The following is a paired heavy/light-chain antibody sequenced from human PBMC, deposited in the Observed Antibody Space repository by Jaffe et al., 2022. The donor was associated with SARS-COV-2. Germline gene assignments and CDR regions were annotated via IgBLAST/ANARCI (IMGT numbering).Light chain of an antibody. J-gene: IGKJ2*01. V-gene: IGKV3-20*01. CDR1: QSVSSSY. Sequence: EIVLTQSPGTLSLSPGERATLSCRASQSVSSSYLAWYQQKPGQAPRLLIYGASSRATGIPDRFSGSGSGTDFTLTISRLEPEDFAVYYCQQYGSSPRDTFGQGTKLEIK. CDR2: GAS. CDR3: QQYGSSPRDT.
Heavy chain of an antibody. J-gene: IGHJ6*02. CDR1: GFTFSSYW. Sequence: EVQLVESGGGLVQPGGSLRLSCAASGFTFSSYWMHWVRQAPGKGLVWVSRINSDGSSTSYADSVKGRFTISRDNAKNTLYLQMNSLRAEDTAVYYCARGGSPPPKEHDITMVRGVKDYYYGMDVWGQGTTVTVSS. CDR2: INSDGSST. CDR3: ARGGSPPPKEHDITMVRGVKDYYYGMDV. D-gene: IGHD3-10*01. V-gene: IGHV3-74*01.